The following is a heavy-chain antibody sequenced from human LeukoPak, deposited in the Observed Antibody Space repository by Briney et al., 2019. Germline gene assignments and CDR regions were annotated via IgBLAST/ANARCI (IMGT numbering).Heavy chain of an antibody. V-gene: IGHV3-7*01. D-gene: IGHD3-10*01. CDR1: GFTFINYW. CDR3: AKEARPLLWSENYYYYYYMDV. Sequence: PGGSLRLSCAASGFTFINYWMSWVRQAPGRGLEWVANIDQDGSEKYYVDSVKGRFTISRDNAKDSLYLQMDSLRAEDTAIYYCAKEARPLLWSENYYYYYYMDVWGKGTTVTISS. CDR2: IDQDGSEK. J-gene: IGHJ6*03.